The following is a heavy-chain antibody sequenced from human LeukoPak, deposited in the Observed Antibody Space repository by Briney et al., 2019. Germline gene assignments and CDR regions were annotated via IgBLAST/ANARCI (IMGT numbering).Heavy chain of an antibody. J-gene: IGHJ6*02. D-gene: IGHD5-24*01. CDR1: GFPFSSYE. Sequence: PGGSLRLSCAASGFPFSSYEMTWVRQAPGKGLEWVSNISSSDTNIHYADSVKGRFTISRDNARNSLYLQMNSLRAEDTAVYYFASSRRDNYYYSYGIDVWGQGTTVTVAS. CDR3: ASSRRDNYYYSYGIDV. V-gene: IGHV3-48*03. CDR2: ISSSDTNI.